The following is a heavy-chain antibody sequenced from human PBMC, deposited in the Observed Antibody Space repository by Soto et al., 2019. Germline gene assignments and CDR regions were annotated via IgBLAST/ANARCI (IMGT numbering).Heavy chain of an antibody. Sequence: EVQLVESGGGLVQPGGSLRLSCAASGFTFSNYCMPWVRQAPGKGLEWVANIKEDGSERNYVDSLKGRFTISRDNLRNSLYLQINSLRAAETAVCYCSRAGSEDANWVQGTLVTVSS. J-gene: IGHJ4*01. CDR2: IKEDGSER. CDR3: SRAGSEDAN. CDR1: GFTFSNYC. D-gene: IGHD2-2*01. V-gene: IGHV3-7*05.